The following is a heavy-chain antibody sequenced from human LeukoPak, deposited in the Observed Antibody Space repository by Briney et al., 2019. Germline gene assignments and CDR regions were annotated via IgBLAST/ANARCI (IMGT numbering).Heavy chain of an antibody. V-gene: IGHV3-23*01. J-gene: IGHJ4*02. CDR1: GFTFSSYA. CDR3: AKDRHPGGYYGYFDY. CDR2: ISGSGGST. Sequence: GGSLRLSCAASGFTFSSYAMSWVRQAPGEGLEWVSAISGSGGSTYYADSVKGRFTHSRDNAKNLLYLKMTSMRAEDTAVYYCAKDRHPGGYYGYFDYWGQGTLVTVSS. D-gene: IGHD3-3*01.